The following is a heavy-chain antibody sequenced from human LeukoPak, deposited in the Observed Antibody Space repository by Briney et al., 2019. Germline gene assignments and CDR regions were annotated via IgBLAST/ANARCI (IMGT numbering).Heavy chain of an antibody. J-gene: IGHJ4*02. V-gene: IGHV3-20*04. CDR2: INWNGGST. Sequence: GGSLRLSCAASGFTFDDYGMSWVRQAPGKGLERVSGINWNGGSTGYADSVKGRFTISRDNAKNSLYLQMNSLRAEDTALYYCARDVNDDYVWGSYPNWGQGTLVTVSS. CDR1: GFTFDDYG. CDR3: ARDVNDDYVWGSYPN. D-gene: IGHD3-16*02.